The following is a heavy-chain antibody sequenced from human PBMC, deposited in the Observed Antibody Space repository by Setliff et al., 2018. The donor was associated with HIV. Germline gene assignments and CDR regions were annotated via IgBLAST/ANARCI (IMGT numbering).Heavy chain of an antibody. CDR2: IYYSGST. V-gene: IGHV4-59*11. CDR1: GGSISSHY. CDR3: ARDGPLEGSYRYYYYYMDV. D-gene: IGHD3-10*01. J-gene: IGHJ6*03. Sequence: SETLSLTCTVSGGSISSHYWSWIRQPPGKGLEWNGYIYYSGSTNYNPSLKSRVTISVDTSKNQFSLKLSSVTAADTAVYYCARDGPLEGSYRYYYYYMDVWGKGTTVTVSS.